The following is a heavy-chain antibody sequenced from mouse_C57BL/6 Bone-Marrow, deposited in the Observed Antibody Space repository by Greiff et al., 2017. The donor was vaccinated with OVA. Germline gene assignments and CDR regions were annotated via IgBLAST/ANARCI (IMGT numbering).Heavy chain of an antibody. Sequence: VQLQQSGAELVMPGASVKLSCKASGYTFTSYWMHWVKQRPGQGLEWIGEIDPSDSYTNYNQKFKGKSTLTVDKSSSTAYMQLSSLTSEDSAVYDCASSYYGSSYDWYFDVWGTGTTVTVSA. CDR1: GYTFTSYW. D-gene: IGHD1-1*01. CDR3: ASSYYGSSYDWYFDV. V-gene: IGHV1-69*01. J-gene: IGHJ1*03. CDR2: IDPSDSYT.